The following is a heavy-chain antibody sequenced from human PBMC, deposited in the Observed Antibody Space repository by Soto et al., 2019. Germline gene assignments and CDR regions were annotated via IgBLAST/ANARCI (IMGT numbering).Heavy chain of an antibody. J-gene: IGHJ4*02. V-gene: IGHV1-18*01. D-gene: IGHD2-2*01. CDR3: ARDIDTSSRTFDY. CDR1: GYTFTNYG. CDR2: ISAYNGNT. Sequence: QVQLVQSGGEVKKPGASVKVSCKASGYTFTNYGITWVRQAPGQGLEWMGWISAYNGNTNYAQKLQGRGTMTTDTSTSTGYMELRSLRSDDTAVYYCARDIDTSSRTFDYWGQGSLVTVSS.